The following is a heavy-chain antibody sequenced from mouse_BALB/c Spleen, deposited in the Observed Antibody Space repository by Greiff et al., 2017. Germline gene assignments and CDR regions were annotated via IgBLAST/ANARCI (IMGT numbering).Heavy chain of an antibody. CDR1: GFTFSSYT. D-gene: IGHD2-10*02. CDR2: ISSGGSYT. J-gene: IGHJ2*01. V-gene: IGHV5-6-4*01. CDR3: TRYGNFDY. Sequence: EVKLVESGGGLVKPGGSLKLSCAASGFTFSSYTMSWVRQTPEKRLEWVATISSGGSYTYYPDSVKGRFTISRDNAKNTLYLQMSSLKSEDTAMYYCTRYGNFDYGGQGTTLTVSS.